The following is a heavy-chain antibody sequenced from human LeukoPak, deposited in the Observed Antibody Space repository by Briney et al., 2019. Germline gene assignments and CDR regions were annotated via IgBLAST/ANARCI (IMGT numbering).Heavy chain of an antibody. CDR3: ASTLLKGAFDI. D-gene: IGHD2-15*01. CDR1: GFTVSSNY. J-gene: IGHJ3*02. V-gene: IGHV3-53*01. CDR2: IYTGGST. Sequence: PGGSLRLSCAASGFTVSSNYMSWVRQAPGKGLEWVSVIYTGGSTYYADSVKGRFTISRDNSKNTLYLQMNSLRAEDTAVYYCASTLLKGAFDIWGQGTMVTVSS.